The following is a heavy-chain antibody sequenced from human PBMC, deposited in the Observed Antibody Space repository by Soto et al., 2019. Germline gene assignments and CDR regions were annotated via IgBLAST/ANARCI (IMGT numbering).Heavy chain of an antibody. V-gene: IGHV3-23*01. J-gene: IGHJ6*02. CDR3: AKDRDGAAAGPTKFYGMGV. CDR1: GFTFSSYA. CDR2: ISGSGDST. D-gene: IGHD6-13*01. Sequence: EVQLLESGGGLVQPGGSLRLSCAASGFTFSSYAMSWVRQAPGKGLEWVSVISGSGDSTYYADSVRGRFTISRDNSKNTLYLQMNSLRAEATAVYYCAKDRDGAAAGPTKFYGMGVWGQGTTVTVSS.